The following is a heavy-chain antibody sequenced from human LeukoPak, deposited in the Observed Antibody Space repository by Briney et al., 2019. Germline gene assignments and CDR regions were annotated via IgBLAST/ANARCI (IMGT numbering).Heavy chain of an antibody. V-gene: IGHV3-7*02. D-gene: IGHD2-8*01. Sequence: GGSLRLSCAASGFTFSSYWMSWVRQAPGKGLEWVANIKQDGSEKYYVDSVKGRFAVFRDNAKNSLSLQMNILRLEDTAVYYCAGRACSNGVCHFDYWGQGTLVTVSS. CDR1: GFTFSSYW. CDR3: AGRACSNGVCHFDY. J-gene: IGHJ4*02. CDR2: IKQDGSEK.